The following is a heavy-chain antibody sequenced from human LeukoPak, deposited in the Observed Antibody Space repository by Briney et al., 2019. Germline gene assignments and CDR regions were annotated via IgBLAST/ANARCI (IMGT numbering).Heavy chain of an antibody. Sequence: PGGSLRLSCAASGFTFSSYAMHWVRQAPGKGLEWVALISYDGNNKYSADSVKGRFTVSRDNSKNTVYLQMDSLRIEDTAVYYCARPPFYYNSGTYYYQYYMDVWGKGTTVTVSS. J-gene: IGHJ6*03. D-gene: IGHD3-10*01. CDR1: GFTFSSYA. CDR2: ISYDGNNK. CDR3: ARPPFYYNSGTYYYQYYMDV. V-gene: IGHV3-30-3*01.